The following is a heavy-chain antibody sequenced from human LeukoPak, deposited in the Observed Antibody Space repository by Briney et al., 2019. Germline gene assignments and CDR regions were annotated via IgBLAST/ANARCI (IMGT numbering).Heavy chain of an antibody. D-gene: IGHD5-18*01. J-gene: IGHJ4*02. Sequence: GSLRLSCAASGFTFRSYWMHWVRQAPGKGLVWVSGINSDGSSTSYADAVKGRFTISRDNAENTLYLQTNSLRAEDTAVYYCARVGIQRYFDYWGQGTLVTVSS. CDR1: GFTFRSYW. V-gene: IGHV3-74*01. CDR2: INSDGSST. CDR3: ARVGIQRYFDY.